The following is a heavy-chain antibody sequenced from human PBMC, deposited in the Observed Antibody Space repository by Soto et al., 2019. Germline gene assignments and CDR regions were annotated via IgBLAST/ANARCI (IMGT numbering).Heavy chain of an antibody. D-gene: IGHD1-1*01. Sequence: QVQLQQSGPGLVKPSQTLSLTCAISGDTVSRNSAAWHWIRQSPSRGLELLGKTYYRSKWYNDYAVTVKTRITINPDTSKNLVSLQLNSVTPEATPIYYRASYNFDYWCQGALVTVSS. V-gene: IGHV6-1*01. CDR2: TYYRSKWYN. J-gene: IGHJ4*02. CDR1: GDTVSRNSAA. CDR3: ASYNFDY.